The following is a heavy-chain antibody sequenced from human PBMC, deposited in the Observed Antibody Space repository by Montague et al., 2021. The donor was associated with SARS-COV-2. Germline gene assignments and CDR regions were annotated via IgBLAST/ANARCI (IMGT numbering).Heavy chain of an antibody. Sequence: SLRLSCAASGFTFNNYGFHWVRQAPGKGPQWVALISYDGSIRHYADSVKGRFTISRDQSKNTLYLQMDSLRPEDTAVYLCARSGGILHFRASLAQLSDWGQGVLVTVSS. CDR2: ISYDGSIR. CDR1: GFTFNNYG. V-gene: IGHV3-30*04. J-gene: IGHJ4*02. D-gene: IGHD1-14*01. CDR3: ARSGGILHFRASLAQLSD.